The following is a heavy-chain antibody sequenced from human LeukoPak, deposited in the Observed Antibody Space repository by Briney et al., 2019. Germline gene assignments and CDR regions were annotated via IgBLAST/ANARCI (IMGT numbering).Heavy chain of an antibody. V-gene: IGHV4-61*02. CDR3: ARASSGWTHNHYYMDV. D-gene: IGHD6-19*01. J-gene: IGHJ6*03. CDR1: GGSISTTNYY. Sequence: PSETLSLTCTASGGSISTTNYYWSWIRQPAGKGLEWIGRVYTGGSSNYNPALKSRVTISVDTSKNQFSLKLSSVTAADTAVYYCARASSGWTHNHYYMDVWGKGTTVTVSS. CDR2: VYTGGSS.